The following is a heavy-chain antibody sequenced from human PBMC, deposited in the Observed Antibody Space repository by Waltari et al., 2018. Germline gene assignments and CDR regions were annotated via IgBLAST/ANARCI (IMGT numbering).Heavy chain of an antibody. V-gene: IGHV4-59*01. CDR1: GGSISSYY. J-gene: IGHJ3*02. CDR3: ARDPKGLRLWEPHAFDI. Sequence: QVQLQESGPGLVKPSETLSLTCTVSGGSISSYYWSWIRQPPGKGLEWIGYIYYSGSTNYNPSLKSRVTISVDTSKNQFSLKLSSVTAADTAVYYCARDPKGLRLWEPHAFDIWGQGTMVTVSS. CDR2: IYYSGST. D-gene: IGHD3-16*01.